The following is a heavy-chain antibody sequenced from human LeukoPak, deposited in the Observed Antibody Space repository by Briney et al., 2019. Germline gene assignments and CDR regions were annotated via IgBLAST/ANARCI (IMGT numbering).Heavy chain of an antibody. CDR2: IIPIFGTA. J-gene: IGHJ6*03. D-gene: IGHD3-10*01. CDR3: ASSRGVRGVIQVFSYYYYMDV. CDR1: GGTFSSYA. Sequence: SVKVSFKASGGTFSSYAISWVRQAPGQGLEWMGGIIPIFGTANYAQKFQGRVTITTDESTSTAYMELSSLRSEDTAVYYCASSRGVRGVIQVFSYYYYMDVWGKGTTVTVSS. V-gene: IGHV1-69*05.